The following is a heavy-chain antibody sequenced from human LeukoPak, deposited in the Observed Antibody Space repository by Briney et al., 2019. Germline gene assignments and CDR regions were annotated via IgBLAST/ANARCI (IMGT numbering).Heavy chain of an antibody. D-gene: IGHD3-3*01. CDR3: ARALRFLEWLSRWDYYYYMDV. J-gene: IGHJ6*03. Sequence: ASVKVSCKASGSTFTGYYMHWVRQAPGHGLEWMGWINPNSGGTNYAQKFQGRVTMTRDTSISTAYMELSRLRSDDTAVYYCARALRFLEWLSRWDYYYYMDVWGKGTTVTVSS. V-gene: IGHV1-2*02. CDR1: GSTFTGYY. CDR2: INPNSGGT.